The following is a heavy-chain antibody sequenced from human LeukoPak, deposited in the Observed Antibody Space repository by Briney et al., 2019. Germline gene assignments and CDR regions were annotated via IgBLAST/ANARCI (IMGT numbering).Heavy chain of an antibody. CDR2: IYPGDSDT. D-gene: IGHD2-2*01. V-gene: IGHV5-51*01. Sequence: GESLHSPSQGSGYSFTSHWITWVREMPGKGLEWMGLIYPGDSDTRYSPSFQGQVTISADTSISTAYLPWSSLKASDTAMYYCARRYCIGTSCSRANIYYFDSWAERPLVTVSS. J-gene: IGHJ4*02. CDR3: ARRYCIGTSCSRANIYYFDS. CDR1: GYSFTSHW.